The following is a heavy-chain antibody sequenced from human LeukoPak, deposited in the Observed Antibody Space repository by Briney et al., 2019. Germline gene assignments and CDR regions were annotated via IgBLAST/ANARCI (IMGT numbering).Heavy chain of an antibody. Sequence: ASVKVSCKASGYTFTSYGISWVRQAPGQGLEWMGWISAYNGNTNYAQKLQGRVTMTTDTSTSTAYMELRSPRSDDTAVYYCARATPGAGYCSSTSCHTFGIYYFDYWGQGTLVTVSS. CDR1: GYTFTSYG. CDR2: ISAYNGNT. V-gene: IGHV1-18*01. J-gene: IGHJ4*02. CDR3: ARATPGAGYCSSTSCHTFGIYYFDY. D-gene: IGHD2-2*01.